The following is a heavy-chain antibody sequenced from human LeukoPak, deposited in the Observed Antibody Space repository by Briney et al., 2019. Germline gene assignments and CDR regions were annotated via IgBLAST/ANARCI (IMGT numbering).Heavy chain of an antibody. CDR1: GFTFSSYA. CDR3: ATTLNYYGSGSRFDRFDY. D-gene: IGHD3-10*01. V-gene: IGHV3-23*01. Sequence: PGGSLRHSCAASGFTFSSYAMSWVRQAPGKGLEWVSAISGSGGSTYYADSVKGRFTISRNNSKNTLYLQMNSLRAEDTAVYYCATTLNYYGSGSRFDRFDYWGQGTLVTVSS. CDR2: ISGSGGST. J-gene: IGHJ4*02.